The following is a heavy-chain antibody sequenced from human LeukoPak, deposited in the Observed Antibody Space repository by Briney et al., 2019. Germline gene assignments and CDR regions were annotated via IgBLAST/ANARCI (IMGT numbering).Heavy chain of an antibody. CDR3: ARGTALAYCGGDCLRGYYGMDV. D-gene: IGHD2-21*02. CDR2: ISAYNGNT. V-gene: IGHV1-18*01. CDR1: GYTFTSYG. Sequence: ASVKVSCKASGYTFTSYGISWVRQAPGQGLEWMGWISAYNGNTNYAQKLQGRVTMTTDTSTSTAYMELRSLRSEDTAVYYCARGTALAYCGGDCLRGYYGMDVWGQGTTVTVFS. J-gene: IGHJ6*02.